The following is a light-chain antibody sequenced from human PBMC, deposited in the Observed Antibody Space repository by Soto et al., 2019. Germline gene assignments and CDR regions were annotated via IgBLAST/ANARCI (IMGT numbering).Light chain of an antibody. CDR1: QSISSY. Sequence: DIQMTQSPSSLSASVGDRVTITCRASQSISSYLNWYQQKPGKAPKLLIYAASSLQSGVPSRFSGSGAGTDFTLTISSLQPEDFATYYCKQSSEATWTFGQGTKVEI. V-gene: IGKV1-39*01. CDR3: KQSSEATWT. J-gene: IGKJ1*01. CDR2: AAS.